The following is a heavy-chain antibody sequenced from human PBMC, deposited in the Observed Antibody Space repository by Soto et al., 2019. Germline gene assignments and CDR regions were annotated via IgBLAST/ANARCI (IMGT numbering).Heavy chain of an antibody. D-gene: IGHD3-3*01. J-gene: IGHJ3*02. CDR1: GFTFSTYS. CDR3: AKDWTSI. CDR2: ISNSGGST. V-gene: IGHV3-23*01. Sequence: EVQLLESGGALVQPGGSLRISCAASGFTFSTYSMTWLRQAPGKGLQWVSTISNSGGSTYYIDSVKGRFTISRDNSQNTLYLQMNSLRAEATALYYCAKDWTSIWGQGTMVTVSS.